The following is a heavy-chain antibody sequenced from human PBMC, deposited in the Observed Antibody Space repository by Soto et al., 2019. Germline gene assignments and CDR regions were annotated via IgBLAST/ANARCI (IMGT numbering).Heavy chain of an antibody. D-gene: IGHD2-2*02. CDR2: INAGNGNT. CDR1: GYTFTIYA. CDR3: ARVYCSSTSCYTYYYYGMDV. Sequence: ASVKVSCKASGYTFTIYAMHCVRQSPGQRRDGMGCINAGNGNTKYSQKFQGRVTITRDTSASTAYMELSSLRSEDTAVYYCARVYCSSTSCYTYYYYGMDVWGQGTTVTVSS. V-gene: IGHV1-3*01. J-gene: IGHJ6*02.